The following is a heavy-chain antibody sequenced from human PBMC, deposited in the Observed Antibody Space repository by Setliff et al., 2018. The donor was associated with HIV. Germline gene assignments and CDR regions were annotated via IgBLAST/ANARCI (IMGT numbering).Heavy chain of an antibody. Sequence: PSETLSLTCTVSGGSIENLYWTWLRQPSGRGLEWIGYVYSTGSTKYNPSLKSRATMSDDTSKNKISLTLTSVSAADTAVYYCASTSMGMTRKPIWYYHMDVWGHGITVTVSS. CDR3: ASTSMGMTRKPIWYYHMDV. J-gene: IGHJ6*03. D-gene: IGHD7-27*01. CDR1: GGSIENLY. CDR2: VYSTGST. V-gene: IGHV4-59*11.